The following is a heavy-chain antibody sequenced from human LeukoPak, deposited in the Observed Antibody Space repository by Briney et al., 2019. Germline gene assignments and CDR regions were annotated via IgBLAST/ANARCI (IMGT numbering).Heavy chain of an antibody. CDR1: GYTFTSYG. D-gene: IGHD4-17*01. V-gene: IGHV1-18*01. CDR2: ISAYNGNT. CDR3: ARDRYYGDYVYTSPDY. J-gene: IGHJ4*02. Sequence: ASVKVSCKASGYTFTSYGISWVRQAPGQGLEWMGWISAYNGNTNYAQKLQGRVTMTTDTSTSTAYMELRSLRSDDTAVYYCARDRYYGDYVYTSPDYWGQGTLGTVSS.